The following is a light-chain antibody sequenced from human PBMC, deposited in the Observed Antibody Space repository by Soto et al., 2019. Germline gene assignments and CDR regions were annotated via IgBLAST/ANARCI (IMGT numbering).Light chain of an antibody. V-gene: IGKV3-20*01. J-gene: IGKJ5*01. CDR2: GAS. CDR3: QQYGSSPPIT. Sequence: EIVLTQSPGTLSLSPGERATLSCGASQTVTSNYLAWYQQKPGQAPRLLIYGASSRATGVPARFSGSGSGTDFTLTISRLEPEDFAVYYCQQYGSSPPITFGQGTRLEIK. CDR1: QTVTSNY.